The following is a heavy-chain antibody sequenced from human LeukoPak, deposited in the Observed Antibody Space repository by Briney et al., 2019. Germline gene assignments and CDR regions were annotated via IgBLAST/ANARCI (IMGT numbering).Heavy chain of an antibody. CDR1: GYTFTGYY. CDR3: ARDRYPGRSWYSTNWFDP. V-gene: IGHV1-2*02. J-gene: IGHJ5*02. CDR2: INPNSGGT. D-gene: IGHD6-13*01. Sequence: RASVKVSCKASGYTFTGYYMHWVRQAPGQGLEWMGWINPNSGGTNYAQKFQGRVTMTRDTSISTAYMELSRLRSDDTAVYYCARDRYPGRSWYSTNWFDPWGQGTLVTVSS.